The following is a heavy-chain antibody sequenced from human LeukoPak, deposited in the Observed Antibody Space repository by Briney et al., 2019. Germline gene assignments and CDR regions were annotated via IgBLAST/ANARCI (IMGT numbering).Heavy chain of an antibody. CDR2: IIPIFGTA. Sequence: SVTVSCKASGGTFISYGISWVRQAPGQGLEWMGGIIPIFGTANYAQKFQGRVTITADESTSTAYMELSSLRSEDTAVYYCARLDEYSSSSRYYGMDVWGQGTTVTVSS. V-gene: IGHV1-69*13. CDR3: ARLDEYSSSSRYYGMDV. CDR1: GGTFISYG. D-gene: IGHD6-6*01. J-gene: IGHJ6*02.